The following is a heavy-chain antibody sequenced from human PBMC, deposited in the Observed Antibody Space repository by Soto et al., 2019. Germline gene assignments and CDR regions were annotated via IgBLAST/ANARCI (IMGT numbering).Heavy chain of an antibody. CDR3: ARGSYSITIFGVVIISPSGGYYGMDV. J-gene: IGHJ6*02. D-gene: IGHD3-3*01. V-gene: IGHV4-4*02. Sequence: SETLSLTCAVSGGSISSSNWWSWVRQPPGKGLEWIGEIFHSGSTNYNPSLKSRVTISVDKSKNQFSLKLSSVTAADTAVYYCARGSYSITIFGVVIISPSGGYYGMDVWGQGTTVTVSS. CDR2: IFHSGST. CDR1: GGSISSSNW.